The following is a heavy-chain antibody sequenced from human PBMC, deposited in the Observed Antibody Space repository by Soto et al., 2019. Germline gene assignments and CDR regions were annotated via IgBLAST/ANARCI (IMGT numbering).Heavy chain of an antibody. CDR3: ARVERGTAYCGGDCYLYYYYYYMDV. CDR1: GGSLSSYY. J-gene: IGHJ6*03. D-gene: IGHD2-21*01. CDR2: IYYSGST. Sequence: TSETLSLTCTVSGGSLSSYYWSWIRQPPGKGLEWIGYIYYSGSTNYNPSLKSRVTISVDTSKNQFSLKLSSVTAADTAVYYCARVERGTAYCGGDCYLYYYYYYMDVWGKGTTVTVSS. V-gene: IGHV4-59*01.